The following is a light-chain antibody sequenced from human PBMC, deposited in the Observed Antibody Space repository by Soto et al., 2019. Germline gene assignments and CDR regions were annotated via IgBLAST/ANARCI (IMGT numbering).Light chain of an antibody. CDR3: QHSYGTPRT. CDR1: QSISTY. V-gene: IGKV1-39*01. CDR2: AVS. Sequence: DIQMTQSPSSLSASVGDRVTITCRASQSISTYLNWYQHKPGKAPKVLIYAVSSLQSGVPSRFSGSGSGTDFTLTIPSLQPEDSETYYCQHSYGTPRTFGQGTKVDIK. J-gene: IGKJ1*01.